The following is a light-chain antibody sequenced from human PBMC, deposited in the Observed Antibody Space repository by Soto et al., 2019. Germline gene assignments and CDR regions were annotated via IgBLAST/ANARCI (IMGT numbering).Light chain of an antibody. CDR2: KAS. Sequence: DIQMTQAPSTLSGSVGDRVTITCRASQTISSWLAWYQQKPGKAPKLLIYKASTLKSGVPSRFSGSGSGTEFTLTISSLQPVDFATYYCQHYNSYSEAFGQGTRWIS. J-gene: IGKJ1*01. CDR1: QTISSW. CDR3: QHYNSYSEA. V-gene: IGKV1-5*03.